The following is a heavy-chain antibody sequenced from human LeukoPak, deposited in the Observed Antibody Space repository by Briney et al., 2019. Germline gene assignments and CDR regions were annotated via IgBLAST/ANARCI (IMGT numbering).Heavy chain of an antibody. CDR2: ISGSGGST. V-gene: IGHV3-23*01. CDR3: AKDLGPYYYDSSGYSY. J-gene: IGHJ4*02. D-gene: IGHD3-22*01. Sequence: GGSLRLSCEASGFTFSSYAMSWVRQAPGKGLEWVSAISGSGGSTYYADSVKGRFTISRDNSKNTLYLQMNSLRAEDTAVYYCAKDLGPYYYDSSGYSYWGQGTLVTVSS. CDR1: GFTFSSYA.